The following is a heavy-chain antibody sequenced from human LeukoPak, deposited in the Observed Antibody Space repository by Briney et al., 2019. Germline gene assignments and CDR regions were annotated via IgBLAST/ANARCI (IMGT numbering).Heavy chain of an antibody. CDR1: GGSISDYY. Sequence: SETLSLTCSVSGGSISDYYWSWIRQPAGRGLEWVGRIYSSGSTNYNPSLKSRVTMSVDTSKNQFSLNLTSVTAADTAMYYCARDSNGDRAFDMWSQGTMVTVSP. CDR2: IYSSGST. D-gene: IGHD4-17*01. J-gene: IGHJ3*02. CDR3: ARDSNGDRAFDM. V-gene: IGHV4-4*07.